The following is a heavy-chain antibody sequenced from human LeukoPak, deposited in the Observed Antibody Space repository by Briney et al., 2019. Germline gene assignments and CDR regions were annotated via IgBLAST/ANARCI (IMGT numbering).Heavy chain of an antibody. D-gene: IGHD3-16*01. CDR2: IYSGGDK. CDR1: GFSVSNNY. V-gene: IGHV3-53*01. J-gene: IGHJ6*02. CDR3: TTRSCGAGACSSSFYYYYGLHF. Sequence: GGSLRLSCAASGFSVSNNYMSWVRQAPGEGLEWVSLIYSGGDKRYAASVKGRFTISRDNSKNTLYLQMDSLRVEDTAVYYCTTRSCGAGACSSSFYYYYGLHFWGQGTTVSVSS.